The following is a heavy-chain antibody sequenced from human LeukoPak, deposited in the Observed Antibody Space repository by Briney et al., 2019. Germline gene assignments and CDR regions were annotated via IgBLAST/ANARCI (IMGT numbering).Heavy chain of an antibody. CDR1: GYTFTSYD. CDR2: MNPNSGNT. CDR3: ARDRDYGDYNTQDLFVY. V-gene: IGHV1-8*01. Sequence: ASVKVSCKASGYTFTSYDINWVRQATGQGLEWMGWMNPNSGNTGYAQRLQGRVTMTTDTSTSTAYMELRSLRSDDTAVYYCARDRDYGDYNTQDLFVYWGQGTLVTVSS. D-gene: IGHD4-17*01. J-gene: IGHJ4*02.